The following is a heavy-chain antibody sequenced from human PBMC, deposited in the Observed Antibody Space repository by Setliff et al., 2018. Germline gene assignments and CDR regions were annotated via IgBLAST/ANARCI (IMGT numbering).Heavy chain of an antibody. CDR3: SRLVRYCTRTSCQRLSGDDY. V-gene: IGHV1-18*01. Sequence: GASVKVSCKASGYTFTEYGVTWVRQAPGQGLEWVGWISPYSGNTYYAPKFQGRITVTTDTSTTTAYMELKSLRSDDTAIYYCSRLVRYCTRTSCQRLSGDDYWGQGALVTVSS. J-gene: IGHJ4*02. CDR2: ISPYSGNT. CDR1: GYTFTEYG. D-gene: IGHD2-2*01.